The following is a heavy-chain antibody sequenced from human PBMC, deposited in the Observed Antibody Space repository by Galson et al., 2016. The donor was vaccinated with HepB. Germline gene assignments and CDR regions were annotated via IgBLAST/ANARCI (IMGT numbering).Heavy chain of an antibody. D-gene: IGHD1-26*01. Sequence: SLRLSCAASGFTFSSYAMHWVRQAPGKGLEWVAVISYDGNNKYFAGSVKGRFTISRENSYNTLYLQMKSLRPDDTAVYYCAKAVGGSSASLPDYWGQGALVTVSS. CDR3: AKAVGGSSASLPDY. J-gene: IGHJ4*02. CDR1: GFTFSSYA. CDR2: ISYDGNNK. V-gene: IGHV3-30-3*01.